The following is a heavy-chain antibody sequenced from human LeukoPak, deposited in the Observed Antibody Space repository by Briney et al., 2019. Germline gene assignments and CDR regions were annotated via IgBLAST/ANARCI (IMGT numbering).Heavy chain of an antibody. D-gene: IGHD3-10*01. V-gene: IGHV3-21*01. CDR1: GFTFSSHT. J-gene: IGHJ4*02. CDR3: ARGGAMVRGVSPLDY. Sequence: GGSLRPSCAASGFTFSSHTMNWVRQAPGKGLEWVSSISSSGNYIYYADSVKGRFTISRDNAKNSLYLQMNSLRAEDTAVYYCARGGAMVRGVSPLDYWGQGTLVTVSS. CDR2: ISSSGNYI.